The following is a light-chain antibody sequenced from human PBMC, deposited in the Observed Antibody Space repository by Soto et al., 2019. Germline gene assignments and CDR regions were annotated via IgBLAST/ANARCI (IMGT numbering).Light chain of an antibody. J-gene: IGKJ2*01. CDR3: QQANIYPYT. V-gene: IGKV1-12*01. CDR2: AAS. CDR1: QDISTW. Sequence: DIQMTQSPSSVSASVGDRASITCRASQDISTWLAWYQEKPGKAPELLIFAASSLQTGVPPRFSGSGSGTTFTLPISSLQPEDFAGYFCQQANIYPYTFGQGTKVEI.